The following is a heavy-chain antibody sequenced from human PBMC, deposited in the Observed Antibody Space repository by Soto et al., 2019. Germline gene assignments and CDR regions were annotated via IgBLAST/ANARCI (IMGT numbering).Heavy chain of an antibody. Sequence: EVQLVESGGNLVQPGGSLRLSCKASGFTFNCYWMTWVRQPPGKGLEWLANINKAGSEGFYVGSVKGRFTIARDNANNSVFLEMNGLTAEDKAVYYCARSGGRGWDYWGHGTLVTVSS. V-gene: IGHV3-7*05. J-gene: IGHJ4*01. CDR3: ARSGGRGWDY. CDR2: INKAGSEG. D-gene: IGHD6-19*01. CDR1: GFTFNCYW.